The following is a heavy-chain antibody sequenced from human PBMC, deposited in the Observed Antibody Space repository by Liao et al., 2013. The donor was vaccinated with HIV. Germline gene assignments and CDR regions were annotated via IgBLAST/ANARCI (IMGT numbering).Heavy chain of an antibody. J-gene: IGHJ4*02. V-gene: IGHV4-34*01. CDR1: GGSFSPYY. CDR3: ARGGAATIVFDS. Sequence: QVQLQQWGAGLLKPSETLSLTCAVSGGSFSPYYWNWIRQPPGKGLEWIGEIYQSGGSQYNPSLKSRVSISLDTSKNQVSLRLTSLTAADTAVYYCARGGAATIVFDSWSQGTLVTVSS. D-gene: IGHD2-15*01. CDR2: IYQSGGS.